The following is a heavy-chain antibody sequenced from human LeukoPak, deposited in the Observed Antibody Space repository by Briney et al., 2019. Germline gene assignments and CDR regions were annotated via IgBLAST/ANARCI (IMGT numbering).Heavy chain of an antibody. Sequence: PGGSLRGSCAASGFTFSSYAMSWVRQAPGKGLEWVSAISGSGSSTYYADSVKGRFTVSRDNSKNTLFLQMNNLRTEDTAVYYCAKDKSVSADYYFDYWGQGTLVTVSS. J-gene: IGHJ4*02. CDR1: GFTFSSYA. CDR3: AKDKSVSADYYFDY. V-gene: IGHV3-23*01. D-gene: IGHD5/OR15-5a*01. CDR2: ISGSGSST.